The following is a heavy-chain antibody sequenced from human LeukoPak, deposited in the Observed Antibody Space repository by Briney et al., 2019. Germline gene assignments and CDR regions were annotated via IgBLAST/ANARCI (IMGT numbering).Heavy chain of an antibody. D-gene: IGHD6-6*01. CDR2: IYHSGST. Sequence: SETLSLTCTVSGYSISSGYYWGWIRQPPGKGLERIGSIYHSGSTYYNPSLKSRVTILVDTSKNQFSLKLSSVTAADTAVYYCARWHSSSRYFDYWGQGTLVTVSS. CDR3: ARWHSSSRYFDY. J-gene: IGHJ4*02. CDR1: GYSISSGYY. V-gene: IGHV4-38-2*02.